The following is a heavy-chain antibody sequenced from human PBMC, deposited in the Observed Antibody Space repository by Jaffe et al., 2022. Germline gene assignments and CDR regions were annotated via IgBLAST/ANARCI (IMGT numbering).Heavy chain of an antibody. V-gene: IGHV5-51*03. CDR1: GYSFTSYW. J-gene: IGHJ4*02. CDR2: IYPGDSDT. CDR3: ARLTEGTTVTTEGEYYFDY. Sequence: EVQLVQSGAEVKKPGESLKISCKGSGYSFTSYWIGWVRQMPGKGLEWMGIIYPGDSDTRYSPSFQGQVTISADKSISTAYLQWSSLKASDTAMYYCARLTEGTTVTTEGEYYFDYWGQGTLVTVSS. D-gene: IGHD4-17*01.